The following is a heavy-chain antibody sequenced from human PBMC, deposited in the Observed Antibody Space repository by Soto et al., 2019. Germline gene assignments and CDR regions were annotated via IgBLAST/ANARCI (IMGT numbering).Heavy chain of an antibody. CDR3: ARVDVYVTPSPQDV. D-gene: IGHD3-16*01. J-gene: IGHJ6*04. CDR1: GYSFTRYG. V-gene: IGHV1-18*01. CDR2: INAYNGNT. Sequence: ASVKVSCKASGYSFTRYGIGWARQAPGQGLEWMGWINAYNGNTNYAQNLQGRLTLTTDTSTTTAYMELRSLRSNDTAIYYCARVDVYVTPSPQDVWGKGTTVTVPS.